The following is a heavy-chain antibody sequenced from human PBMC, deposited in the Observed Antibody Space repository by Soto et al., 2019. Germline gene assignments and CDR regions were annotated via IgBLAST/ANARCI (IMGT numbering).Heavy chain of an antibody. V-gene: IGHV4-31*03. Sequence: SETLSLTCTVSGGSISSGGYYWSWIRQHPGKGLEWIGYIYYSGNTYYNPSLKSRVAISVDTSKNQFSLKLSSVTAADTAVYYWAREMGAYYGSGSKWFDPWGQGTLVTVS. J-gene: IGHJ5*02. CDR3: AREMGAYYGSGSKWFDP. CDR1: GGSISSGGYY. CDR2: IYYSGNT. D-gene: IGHD3-10*01.